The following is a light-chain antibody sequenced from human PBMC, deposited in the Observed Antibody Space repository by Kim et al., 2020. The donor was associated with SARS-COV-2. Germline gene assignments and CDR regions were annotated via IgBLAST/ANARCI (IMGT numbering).Light chain of an antibody. CDR1: SSDVGAYNY. CDR2: DVS. Sequence: GQSITIACTGTSSDVGAYNYVSWYQQHPGKAPKLIIYDVSKRPSGISDRFSGSKSGNTASLTISGLQAEDEADYHCTSYTSSSTWVFGGGTQLTVL. J-gene: IGLJ3*02. V-gene: IGLV2-14*03. CDR3: TSYTSSSTWV.